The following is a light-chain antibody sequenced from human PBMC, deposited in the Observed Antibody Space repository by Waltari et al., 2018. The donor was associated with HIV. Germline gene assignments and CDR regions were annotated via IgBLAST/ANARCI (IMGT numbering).Light chain of an antibody. J-gene: IGLJ3*02. CDR2: DVS. V-gene: IGLV2-14*03. CDR3: SSYTGTIKL. Sequence: QSALTQPPSVSGSPGQSVTISCTGTNSDICRYVSWYQQHPGQAPRPMIFDVSQRPSGISARFSGSKSGTTASLTSSGRQTDDEADYFCSSYTGTIKLFGGGTKLTVL. CDR1: NSDICRY.